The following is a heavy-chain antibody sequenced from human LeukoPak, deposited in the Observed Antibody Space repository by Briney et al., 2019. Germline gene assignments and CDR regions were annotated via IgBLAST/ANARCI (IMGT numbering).Heavy chain of an antibody. CDR3: ARGYYGSGSHCCHMDV. CDR2: INHSGST. D-gene: IGHD3-10*01. CDR1: VGSFSGYY. J-gene: IGHJ6*03. Sequence: SETLSLTCAVYVGSFSGYYWSWIRQPPGKALEWIGEINHSGSTNYNSSLKSRVTISVDTSKNQFSLKLSSVTAADMAVYYYARGYYGSGSHCCHMDVWGKGTTITVS. V-gene: IGHV4-34*01.